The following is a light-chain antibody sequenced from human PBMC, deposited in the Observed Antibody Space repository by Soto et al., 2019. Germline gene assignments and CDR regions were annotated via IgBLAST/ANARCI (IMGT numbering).Light chain of an antibody. CDR1: QDIDNY. CDR2: DAA. V-gene: IGKV1-33*01. J-gene: IGKJ4*01. CDR3: QHYGSSPRLT. Sequence: DVQLTQSPSSLSAFVGARVTITCQASQDIDNYLNWFQQKVGEAPKLLINDAAELEAGVPSRFGGSGSGTEFTLTITRLEPEDFAVYYCQHYGSSPRLTFGGGTKVEIK.